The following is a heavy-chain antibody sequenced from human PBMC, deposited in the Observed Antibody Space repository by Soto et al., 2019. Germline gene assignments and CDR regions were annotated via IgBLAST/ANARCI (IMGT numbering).Heavy chain of an antibody. V-gene: IGHV3-23*01. CDR1: GFTFSSYA. D-gene: IGHD6-19*01. CDR2: ISGSGGST. J-gene: IGHJ6*02. Sequence: GGSLRLSCAASGFTFSSYAMSWVRQAPGKGLEWVSAISGSGGSTYYADSVKGRFTISRDNSKNTLYLQMNSLRAEDTAVYYCAKSASVAGTLFLPPYYYGMDVWGQGTTVTVS. CDR3: AKSASVAGTLFLPPYYYGMDV.